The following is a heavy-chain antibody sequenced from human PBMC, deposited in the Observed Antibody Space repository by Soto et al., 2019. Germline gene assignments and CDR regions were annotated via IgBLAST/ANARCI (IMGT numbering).Heavy chain of an antibody. V-gene: IGHV1-18*01. CDR3: ARDLVGGAVAGDAFDI. CDR2: ISAYNGNT. D-gene: IGHD6-19*01. Sequence: QGLEWMGWISAYNGNTNYAQKLQGRVTMTTDTSTSTAYMELRSLRSDDTAVYYCARDLVGGAVAGDAFDIWGQGTMVTVSS. J-gene: IGHJ3*02.